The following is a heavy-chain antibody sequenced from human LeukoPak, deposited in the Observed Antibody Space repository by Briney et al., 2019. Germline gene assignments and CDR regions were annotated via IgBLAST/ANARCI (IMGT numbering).Heavy chain of an antibody. CDR2: ISGSGGST. J-gene: IGHJ4*02. Sequence: PGRSLRLSCAASGFTFSSYAMSWVRQAPGKGPEWVLAISGSGGSTYYADSVKGRFTISRDNSKNTLYLQLNSLRAEDTALYYCAKAYYYDSSGYRSGRDYFDYWGQGTLVTVSS. CDR3: AKAYYYDSSGYRSGRDYFDY. D-gene: IGHD3-22*01. CDR1: GFTFSSYA. V-gene: IGHV3-23*01.